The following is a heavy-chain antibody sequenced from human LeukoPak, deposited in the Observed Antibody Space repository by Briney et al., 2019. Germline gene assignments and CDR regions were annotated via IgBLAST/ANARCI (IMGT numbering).Heavy chain of an antibody. J-gene: IGHJ6*03. CDR1: GYTFTNYA. V-gene: IGHV1-3*03. CDR2: INAGNGNT. Sequence: ASVKVSCKASGYTFTNYAMHWVRQAPGQRLEWMGWINAGNGNTKYSQEFQGRITLIRDTSAATAYMELSSLRHDDLAVYYCARGRGTSGSNRDFYYYYYMDVWGKGTTVTVSS. CDR3: ARGRGTSGSNRDFYYYYYMDV. D-gene: IGHD2-15*01.